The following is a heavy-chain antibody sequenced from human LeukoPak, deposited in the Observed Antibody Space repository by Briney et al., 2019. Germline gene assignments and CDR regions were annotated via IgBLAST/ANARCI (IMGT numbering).Heavy chain of an antibody. D-gene: IGHD3-9*01. CDR1: GFTLTNYW. V-gene: IGHV3-74*01. CDR3: ARDRYDILTGYNPLGAVDI. CDR2: INIDGSSI. J-gene: IGHJ3*02. Sequence: GGSLRLSCAASGFTLTNYWMHWVRHAPGKGLVWVSRINIDGSSISYADAVKGRFTISRDNAKNTLYLQMNSLRAEDTAVYYCARDRYDILTGYNPLGAVDIWGQGTMVTVSS.